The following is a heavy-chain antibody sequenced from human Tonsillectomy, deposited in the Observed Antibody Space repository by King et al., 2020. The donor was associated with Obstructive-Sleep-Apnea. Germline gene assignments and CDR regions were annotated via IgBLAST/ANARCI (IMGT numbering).Heavy chain of an antibody. CDR3: ARHEYGVGYAY. Sequence: VQLQESGPGLVKPSETLSLTCTVSGGSIRGFHWSWLRQSPGKGLEFLASIFHTRSTTYNPSLRSRVTISIDMSKEQFSLKLNSVTAADTALYFCARHEYGVGYAYWGQGTLVTVSS. D-gene: IGHD2-2*01. CDR1: GGSIRGFH. J-gene: IGHJ4*02. V-gene: IGHV4-59*08. CDR2: IFHTRST.